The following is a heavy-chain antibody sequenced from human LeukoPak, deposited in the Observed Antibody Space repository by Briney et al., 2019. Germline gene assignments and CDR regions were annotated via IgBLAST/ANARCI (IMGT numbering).Heavy chain of an antibody. J-gene: IGHJ4*02. CDR3: TTGPPYYDIFRY. Sequence: GGSLRLSCAASGFTFSSYGMNWVRQAPGKGLEWVGRIKSKTDGGTTDYAAPVKGRFTISRDDSKNTLYLQMNSLKTEDTAVYYCTTGPPYYDIFRYWGQGTLVTVSP. D-gene: IGHD3-9*01. CDR1: GFTFSSYG. CDR2: IKSKTDGGTT. V-gene: IGHV3-15*01.